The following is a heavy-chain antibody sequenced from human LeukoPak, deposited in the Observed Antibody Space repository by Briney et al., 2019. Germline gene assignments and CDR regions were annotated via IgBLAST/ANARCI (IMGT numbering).Heavy chain of an antibody. CDR3: ARDRTFDRTFDY. D-gene: IGHD3-22*01. Sequence: PSETLSLACTVSGGSINSGTLSWSWIRQPAGKGLEWIGHIYSSGSTNYNPSLKSRVTMPLDMSKNQFSLNLRSVTAADTAVYYCARDRTFDRTFDYWGQGTLVTVSS. CDR1: GGSINSGTLS. J-gene: IGHJ4*02. V-gene: IGHV4-61*09. CDR2: IYSSGST.